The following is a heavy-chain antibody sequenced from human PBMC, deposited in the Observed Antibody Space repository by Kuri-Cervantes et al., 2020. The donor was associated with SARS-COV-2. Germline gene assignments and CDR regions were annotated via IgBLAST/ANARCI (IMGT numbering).Heavy chain of an antibody. Sequence: GESLKISCAASGFTFDDYAMHWVRQAPGKGLEWVSYISSSGSTIYYADSVKGRFTISRDNAKNSLYLQMNSLRAEDTAVYYCARYCSSTSCYGVDAFDIWGQGTMVTVSS. V-gene: IGHV3-48*03. CDR3: ARYCSSTSCYGVDAFDI. CDR1: GFTFDDYA. D-gene: IGHD2-2*01. J-gene: IGHJ3*02. CDR2: ISSSGSTI.